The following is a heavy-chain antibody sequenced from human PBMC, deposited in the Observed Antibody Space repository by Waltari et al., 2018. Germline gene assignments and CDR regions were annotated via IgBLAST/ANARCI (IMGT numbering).Heavy chain of an antibody. D-gene: IGHD3-16*01. CDR1: GFTFDDYA. J-gene: IGHJ4*02. CDR2: INWKSGNI. V-gene: IGHV3-9*01. Sequence: EVQLVESGGGLVQPGRSLRLPCAASGFTFDDYAMHWVRQAPGKGLEWVSGINWKSGNIAYADSVKGRFTISRDNAKNSLYLQMNSLRAEDTALYYCAKDGGDGYNTRGFDYWGQGTLVTVSS. CDR3: AKDGGDGYNTRGFDY.